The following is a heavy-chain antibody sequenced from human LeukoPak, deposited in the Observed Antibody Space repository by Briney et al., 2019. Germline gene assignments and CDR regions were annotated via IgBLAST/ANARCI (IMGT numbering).Heavy chain of an antibody. D-gene: IGHD4-11*01. CDR3: ARVHLQRYYYFDY. J-gene: IGHJ4*02. CDR1: GFTFSSYA. Sequence: GGSLRLSCAASGFTFSSYAMSWVRQAPGKGLEWVSAFSGSGGDTYYADSVKGRFTISRDNSKNTLYLQMNSLRAEDTAVYYCARVHLQRYYYFDYWGQGTLVTVSS. CDR2: FSGSGGDT. V-gene: IGHV3-23*01.